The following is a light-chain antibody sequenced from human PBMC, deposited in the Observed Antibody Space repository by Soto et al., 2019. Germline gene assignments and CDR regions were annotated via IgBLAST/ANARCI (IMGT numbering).Light chain of an antibody. Sequence: EIVMTQSPATLSVSPGERATLSCRASQSVSSYLAWYQQKPGQAPRLLIYGASTRATGTPARFSGSGSGTEFTLTISSLQSEDFAVYYCQQYNNWLPLTFGGGTKVEIK. CDR1: QSVSSY. V-gene: IGKV3-15*01. J-gene: IGKJ4*01. CDR2: GAS. CDR3: QQYNNWLPLT.